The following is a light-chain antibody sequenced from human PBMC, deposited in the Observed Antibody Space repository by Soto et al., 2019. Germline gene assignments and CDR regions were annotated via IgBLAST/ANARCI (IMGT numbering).Light chain of an antibody. CDR1: QDISNF. CDR2: DAS. J-gene: IGKJ4*01. Sequence: DIQMTQSPSSLSASVGDRVTITCQASQDISNFLNWFQQKPGKAPKLLIYDASNLETGVPSRFSGSGSGTDFTFTISSLQPEDIATYYCQQYDSLVLTFGGGTNVEVK. V-gene: IGKV1-33*01. CDR3: QQYDSLVLT.